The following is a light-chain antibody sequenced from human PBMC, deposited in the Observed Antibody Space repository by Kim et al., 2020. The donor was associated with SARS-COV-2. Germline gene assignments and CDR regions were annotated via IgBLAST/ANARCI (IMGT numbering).Light chain of an antibody. CDR2: QDS. CDR1: KWGYKC. V-gene: IGLV3-1*01. J-gene: IGLJ2*01. Sequence: VSPGQPAGLTCSEDKWGYKCAGCDQQKPGQSPVLVIYQDSKRPSGIPERFSGSNSGNTATLTISGTQAMDEADYYCQAWDSSTNVVFGGGTQLTVL. CDR3: QAWDSSTNVV.